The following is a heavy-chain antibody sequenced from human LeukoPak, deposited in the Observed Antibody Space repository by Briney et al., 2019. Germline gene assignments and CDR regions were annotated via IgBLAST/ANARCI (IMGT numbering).Heavy chain of an antibody. D-gene: IGHD6-6*01. V-gene: IGHV4-30-4*01. CDR2: ISYSGNT. J-gene: IGHJ4*02. Sequence: PSETLSLTCTVSGGSISSDDYYWSWIRQPPGRGLEWIGYISYSGNTYYNPSLKSRLTISVDTSKNQFSLKLSSVTAADTAVYYCARDPFKSSFDSWGQGSLVTVSS. CDR1: GGSISSDDYY. CDR3: ARDPFKSSFDS.